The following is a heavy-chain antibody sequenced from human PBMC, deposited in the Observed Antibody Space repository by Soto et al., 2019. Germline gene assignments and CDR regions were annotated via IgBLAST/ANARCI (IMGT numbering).Heavy chain of an antibody. J-gene: IGHJ6*03. CDR1: GGSFSGYY. D-gene: IGHD2-2*01. Sequence: SETLSLTCAVYGGSFSGYYWSWIRQPPGKGLEWIGEINHSGSTNYNPSLKSRVTISVDTSKNQFSLKLSSVTAADTAVYYCARRVVPAARRPYYYYYMDVWGKGTTVTVSS. CDR3: ARRVVPAARRPYYYYYMDV. V-gene: IGHV4-34*01. CDR2: INHSGST.